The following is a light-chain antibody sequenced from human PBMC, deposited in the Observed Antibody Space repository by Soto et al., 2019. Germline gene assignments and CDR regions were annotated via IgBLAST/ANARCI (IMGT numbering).Light chain of an antibody. Sequence: DIQLTQSPSTLSGSVGDRVTITSRASQSISSWLAWYQQKPGKAPKLLIYDASSLESGVPSRFSGSGSGTEFTLTITSLQPDDFATYYCQQYNSYPWTFGQGTKVDIK. J-gene: IGKJ1*01. CDR2: DAS. V-gene: IGKV1-5*01. CDR3: QQYNSYPWT. CDR1: QSISSW.